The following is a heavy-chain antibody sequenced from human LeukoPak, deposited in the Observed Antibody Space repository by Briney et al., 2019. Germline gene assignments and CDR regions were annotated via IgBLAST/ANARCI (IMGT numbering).Heavy chain of an antibody. CDR3: ARDHSYYFGSQTSTLDV. D-gene: IGHD3-10*01. CDR1: GASIGTGGFY. V-gene: IGHV4-31*03. Sequence: SSETLSLTCTITGASIGTGGFYWTWIRQPPGEGLEWIGYIYYTGSVDYNASLKSRLTISLDTSKSQFSLKLNSVTAADTAVYYCARDHSYYFGSQTSTLDVWGQGTAVTVSS. J-gene: IGHJ6*02. CDR2: IYYTGSV.